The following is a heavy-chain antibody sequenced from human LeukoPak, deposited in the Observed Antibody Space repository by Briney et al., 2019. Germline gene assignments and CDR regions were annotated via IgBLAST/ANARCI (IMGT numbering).Heavy chain of an antibody. Sequence: GGSLRLSCAASGFTFSSYGMHWVRQAPGKGLEWVAFIRYDGSNKYYADSVKGRFTISRDNSKNTLYLQMSSLRAEDTAVYYCAKDAATEDYYYYYMDVWGKGTTVTISS. D-gene: IGHD2-15*01. V-gene: IGHV3-30*02. J-gene: IGHJ6*03. CDR3: AKDAATEDYYYYYMDV. CDR2: IRYDGSNK. CDR1: GFTFSSYG.